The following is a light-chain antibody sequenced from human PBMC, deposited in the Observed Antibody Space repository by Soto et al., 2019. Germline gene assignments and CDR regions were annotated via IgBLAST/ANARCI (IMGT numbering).Light chain of an antibody. CDR3: QQYDYSPRT. CDR2: GAS. Sequence: EVVLTQYSSTLSLSPGERATLSCRASQSISSSYLAWYQQRPGQAPRLLIYGASSRATGIPDRFSGSGSGTDFTLTINRLEPEDFAVYYCQQYDYSPRTFGQGTKVDIK. J-gene: IGKJ1*01. CDR1: QSISSSY. V-gene: IGKV3-20*01.